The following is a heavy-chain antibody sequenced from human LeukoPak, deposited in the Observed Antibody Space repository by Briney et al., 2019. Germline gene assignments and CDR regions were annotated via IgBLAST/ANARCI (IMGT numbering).Heavy chain of an antibody. V-gene: IGHV3-23*01. Sequence: GGSLRLSCAASGFTSSICTMTWVRQTQGKGLEWVSAFGTTGGSTYYADSVKGRFTIPRDNSKNTLYLQMSSLRAEDTAIYYCARVEGGRGGVPDLWGQGTLVTVSS. CDR2: FGTTGGST. D-gene: IGHD5-24*01. J-gene: IGHJ5*02. CDR1: GFTSSICT. CDR3: ARVEGGRGGVPDL.